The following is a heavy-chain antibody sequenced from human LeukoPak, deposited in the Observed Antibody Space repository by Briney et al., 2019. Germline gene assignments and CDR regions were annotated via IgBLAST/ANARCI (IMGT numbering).Heavy chain of an antibody. CDR1: GDTFSSYA. D-gene: IGHD2-8*01. Sequence: ASVKVSCKASGDTFSSYAISWVRQAPGQGLEWMGRIIPILGIANYAQKFQGRVTITADKSTSTAYMELSSLRSEDTAVYYCAVYCTNGVCYRQTPDMSDYWGQGTLVTVSS. V-gene: IGHV1-69*04. J-gene: IGHJ4*02. CDR3: AVYCTNGVCYRQTPDMSDY. CDR2: IIPILGIA.